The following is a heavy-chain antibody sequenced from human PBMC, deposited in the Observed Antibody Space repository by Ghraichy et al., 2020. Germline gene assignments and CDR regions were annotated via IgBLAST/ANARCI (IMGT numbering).Heavy chain of an antibody. D-gene: IGHD6-19*01. J-gene: IGHJ4*02. Sequence: LSLTCAASGFTFSSYWMYWVRQAPGKGLVWVSRINSDGSSTSYADSVKGRFTISRDNAKNTLYLQMNSLRAEDTAVYYCARVAVAGTFDYWGQGTLVTVSS. CDR1: GFTFSSYW. CDR2: INSDGSST. V-gene: IGHV3-74*01. CDR3: ARVAVAGTFDY.